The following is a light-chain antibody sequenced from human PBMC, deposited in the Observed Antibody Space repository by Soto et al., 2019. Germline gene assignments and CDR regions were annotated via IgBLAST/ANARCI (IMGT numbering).Light chain of an antibody. CDR3: CAYTSSGTRV. V-gene: IGLV2-14*01. CDR2: EVS. CDR1: SSDVGGYNY. J-gene: IGLJ1*01. Sequence: QSVLTQPASVSGSPGQSTTISCTGTSSDVGGYNYVSWYQQYPGKAPQLMIYEVSNRPSGVSNRFSGSKSGNTASLTISGLQAEDEADYYCCAYTSSGTRVFGTGTKVTVL.